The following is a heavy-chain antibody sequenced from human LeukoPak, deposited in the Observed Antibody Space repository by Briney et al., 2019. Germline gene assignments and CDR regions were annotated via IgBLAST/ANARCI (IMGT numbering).Heavy chain of an antibody. CDR2: IKQDGSEK. Sequence: GGSLRLSCAASGFTFSSYWMSWVRQAPGKGLEWVANIKQDGSEKYCVDSVKGRFTISRDNAKNSLYLQMNSLRAEDTAVYYCARAHKLRYFDWLYNYWGQGTLVTVSS. CDR1: GFTFSSYW. CDR3: ARAHKLRYFDWLYNY. D-gene: IGHD3-9*01. V-gene: IGHV3-7*03. J-gene: IGHJ4*02.